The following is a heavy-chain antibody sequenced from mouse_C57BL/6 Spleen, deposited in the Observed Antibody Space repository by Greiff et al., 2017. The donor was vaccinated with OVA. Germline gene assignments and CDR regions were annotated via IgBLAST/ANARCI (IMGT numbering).Heavy chain of an antibody. D-gene: IGHD1-1*01. CDR1: GYTFTSYW. CDR2: IYPGSGST. V-gene: IGHV1-55*01. Sequence: QVQLQQPGAELVKPGASVKLSCKASGYTFTSYWLTWVKQRPGQGLEWIGDIYPGSGSTNYNEKFKSKATLTVDTSSSTAYMQLSSLTSEDSAVYYCARSPNYYGSSLDYWGQGTTLTVSS. CDR3: ARSPNYYGSSLDY. J-gene: IGHJ2*01.